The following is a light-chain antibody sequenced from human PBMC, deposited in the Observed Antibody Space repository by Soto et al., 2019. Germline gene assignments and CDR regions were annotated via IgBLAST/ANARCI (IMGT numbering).Light chain of an antibody. J-gene: IGKJ5*01. CDR1: QSVTSTS. CDR3: QQYDSSPT. Sequence: EIVLTQSPGTLSLSPGERATLSCRASQSVTSTSLAWYQQKPGQAPRLLIYGASSRATGIPDRFSGSGSGTDFTLTISRLEPEDFAVYYCQQYDSSPTFGQGTRLEIK. CDR2: GAS. V-gene: IGKV3-20*01.